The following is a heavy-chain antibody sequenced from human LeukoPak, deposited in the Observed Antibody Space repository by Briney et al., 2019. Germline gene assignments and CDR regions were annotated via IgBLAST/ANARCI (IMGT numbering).Heavy chain of an antibody. CDR1: GGSFSGYD. CDR3: ARAQRWGWLVERREYFDY. CDR2: FNQSGSA. Sequence: SETHSVTCAGHGGSFSGYDLSWIRQPPGKGLDWSGAFNQSGSADYNPSLESRVTISVNTSKNQFSLTLSSVTAADTAVYYCARAQRWGWLVERREYFDYWGQGTLVTVSS. J-gene: IGHJ4*02. V-gene: IGHV4-34*01. D-gene: IGHD6-19*01.